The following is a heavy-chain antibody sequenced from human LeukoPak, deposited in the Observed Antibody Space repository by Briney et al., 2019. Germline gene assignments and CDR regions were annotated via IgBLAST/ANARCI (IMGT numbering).Heavy chain of an antibody. CDR1: GGTFSSYA. CDR3: ASGPNIAARRRNGGYYMDV. D-gene: IGHD6-6*01. J-gene: IGHJ6*03. Sequence: SVKVSCKASGGTFSSYAISWVRQAPGQGLEWMGGIIPIFGTANYAQKFQGRVTITTDESTSTAYMELSSLRSEDTAVYYCASGPNIAARRRNGGYYMDVWGKGTTVTVSS. V-gene: IGHV1-69*05. CDR2: IIPIFGTA.